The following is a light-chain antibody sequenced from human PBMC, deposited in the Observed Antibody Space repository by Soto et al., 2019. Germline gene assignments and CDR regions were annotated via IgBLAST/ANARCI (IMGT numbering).Light chain of an antibody. Sequence: QSVLTQPPSASGSPGQSVAISCTGTASDIGGYTFVSWYQQHPGKAPKLLIYDVNKRPSGVPDRFSGSKSGNTASLTVSGPRAENEADYYCSAQGATTPFVFGTGTKLTAL. V-gene: IGLV2-8*01. CDR1: ASDIGGYTF. J-gene: IGLJ1*01. CDR3: SAQGATTPFV. CDR2: DVN.